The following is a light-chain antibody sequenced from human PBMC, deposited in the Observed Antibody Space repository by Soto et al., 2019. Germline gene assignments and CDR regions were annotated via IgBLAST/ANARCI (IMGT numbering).Light chain of an antibody. Sequence: EIILTQSPDTLSLSPGERATLSCRASQTVSSNYLAWCQQRPGQAPRLLIYGTYTRAAGIPDRFSGSGSGTDFTLTITRLEPEDSAVYFCQQYTGPPTTFGQGTRLEMK. CDR2: GTY. CDR3: QQYTGPPTT. V-gene: IGKV3-20*01. J-gene: IGKJ5*01. CDR1: QTVSSNY.